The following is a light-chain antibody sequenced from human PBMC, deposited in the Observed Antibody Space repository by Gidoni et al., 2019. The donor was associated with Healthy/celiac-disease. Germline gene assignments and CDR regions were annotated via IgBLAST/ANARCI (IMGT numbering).Light chain of an antibody. CDR2: GAS. V-gene: IGKV3-15*01. Sequence: ELVMTQSPATLSVSPGERATLSCRARQSVSSNLAWYQQKPGQAPRLLIYGASTRATGIPARFSGSGSGTEFTLTISSLQSEDFAVYYCQQYNNWPPPLAFGGGTKVEIK. CDR3: QQYNNWPPPLA. CDR1: QSVSSN. J-gene: IGKJ4*01.